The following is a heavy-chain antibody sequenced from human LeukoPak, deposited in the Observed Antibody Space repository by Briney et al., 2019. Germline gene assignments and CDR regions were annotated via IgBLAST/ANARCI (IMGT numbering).Heavy chain of an antibody. Sequence: PGGSLRLSCAASGFTFSSYWMSWVRQAPGKGLEWVANIKQDGSEKYYVDSVKGRFTISRDNAKNSLYLQMNSLSAEDTAVYYCARISSYIVVVPAARPYYMDVWGKGTTVTVSS. CDR2: IKQDGSEK. V-gene: IGHV3-7*01. J-gene: IGHJ6*03. CDR1: GFTFSSYW. D-gene: IGHD2-2*01. CDR3: ARISSYIVVVPAARPYYMDV.